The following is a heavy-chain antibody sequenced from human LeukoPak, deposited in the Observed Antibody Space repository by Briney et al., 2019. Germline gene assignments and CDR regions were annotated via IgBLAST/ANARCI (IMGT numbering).Heavy chain of an antibody. CDR2: IYSGGST. J-gene: IGHJ4*02. CDR1: GFTVSSNY. CDR3: ARAGGYYDFWSGYHYFDY. Sequence: GGSLRLSCAASGFTVSSNYMSWVRQAPGKGLEWVSVIYSGGSTYYADSVKGRFTISRDNSKNTLYLQMNSLRAEDTAVYYCARAGGYYDFWSGYHYFDYWGQGTLVTVSS. D-gene: IGHD3-3*01. V-gene: IGHV3-66*01.